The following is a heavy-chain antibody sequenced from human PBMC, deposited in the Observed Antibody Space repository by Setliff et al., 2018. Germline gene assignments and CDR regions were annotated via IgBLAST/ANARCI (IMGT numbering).Heavy chain of an antibody. Sequence: ETLSLTCAVYGGSFSGYYWSWIRQPPGKGLEWIGEINHSGSTNYNPSLKSRVTISVDTSKNQFSLKLSSVTAADTATYYCARGGPTLTISRVLVVSSFDPWGQGSRVTVSS. CDR3: ARGGPTLTISRVLVVSSFDP. CDR2: INHSGST. V-gene: IGHV4-34*01. D-gene: IGHD3-3*01. J-gene: IGHJ5*02. CDR1: GGSFSGYY.